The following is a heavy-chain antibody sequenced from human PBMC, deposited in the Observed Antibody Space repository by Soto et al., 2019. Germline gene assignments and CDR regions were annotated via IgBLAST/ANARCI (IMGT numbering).Heavy chain of an antibody. CDR1: GYNFPNYW. CDR2: IDPTGSDT. CDR3: ARFYTTTWPQEVDF. J-gene: IGHJ4*02. Sequence: GESLKISCNGSGYNFPNYWINWVRQMPGKGLEWMGRIDPTGSDTNYSPSFRGHVIISADKSISTAYLQWSSLKASDTAMYFCARFYTTTWPQEVDFWGQGTLVTVSS. D-gene: IGHD5-12*01. V-gene: IGHV5-10-1*01.